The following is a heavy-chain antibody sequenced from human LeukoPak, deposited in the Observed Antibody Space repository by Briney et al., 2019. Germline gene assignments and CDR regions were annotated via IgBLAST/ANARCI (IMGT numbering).Heavy chain of an antibody. V-gene: IGHV4-59*08. CDR3: ARRSRGYDTYLGLWFDP. Sequence: SETLSLTCTVSGCSISNSYWSWIRQPPGKGLEWIGYVYYSGSTNYNPSLKSRVTISVDTSKDQISLKLTSVTAADTVVYYCARRSRGYDTYLGLWFDPWGQGTLVTVSS. CDR2: VYYSGST. J-gene: IGHJ5*02. D-gene: IGHD5-12*01. CDR1: GCSISNSY.